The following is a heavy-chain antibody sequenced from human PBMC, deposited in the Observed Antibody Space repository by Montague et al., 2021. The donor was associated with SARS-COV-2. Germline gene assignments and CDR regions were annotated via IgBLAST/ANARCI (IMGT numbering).Heavy chain of an antibody. D-gene: IGHD4-11*01. CDR3: TRDHRSNVGDGLDI. CDR2: ISTSAYTT. Sequence: SLRLSCAASGFTFSNYDMHWVRQAPGKGPEWVSFISTSAYTTSYAGSVKGRFTISRDNGKNALYLQMNSLRVEDTAVYYCTRDHRSNVGDGLDIWGQGTKVTVSS. CDR1: GFTFSNYD. J-gene: IGHJ3*02. V-gene: IGHV3-48*03.